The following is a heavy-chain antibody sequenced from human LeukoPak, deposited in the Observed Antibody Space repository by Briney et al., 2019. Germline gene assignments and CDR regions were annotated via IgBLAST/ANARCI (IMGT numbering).Heavy chain of an antibody. D-gene: IGHD3-3*01. Sequence: GGSLRLSCAASGFTLSTYSMNWVRQAPGKGLEWVSSISSSSSYIYYADSVKGRFTISRDNAKNSLYLQMNSLRAEDTAVYYCAREDVFGVTTNWFDPWGQGTLVTVSS. J-gene: IGHJ5*02. CDR3: AREDVFGVTTNWFDP. V-gene: IGHV3-21*01. CDR2: ISSSSSYI. CDR1: GFTLSTYS.